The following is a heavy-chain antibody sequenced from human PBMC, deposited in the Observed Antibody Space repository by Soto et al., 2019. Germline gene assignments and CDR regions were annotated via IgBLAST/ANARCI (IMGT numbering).Heavy chain of an antibody. J-gene: IGHJ4*02. CDR3: ARDGDNSARFGPAY. CDR1: GFSFRTSA. CDR2: LAYDGSNE. Sequence: QVQLVESGGGVVQPGRSLRLSCVASGFSFRTSAMHWVRQAPGKGLEWVAVLAYDGSNEFYADSVKGRFAISRDNSKNTLYLQMNSLRPEDTAVYYCARDGDNSARFGPAYWGQGTLATVSS. D-gene: IGHD6-19*01. V-gene: IGHV3-30*09.